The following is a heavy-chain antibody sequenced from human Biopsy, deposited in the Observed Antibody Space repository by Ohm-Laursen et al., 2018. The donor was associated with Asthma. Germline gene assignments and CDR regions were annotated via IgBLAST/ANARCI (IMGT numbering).Heavy chain of an antibody. CDR2: IYYSGTT. CDR1: GGSINSSTW. V-gene: IGHV4-39*01. CDR3: VRGSSSWHHGPFHYYYGLDV. D-gene: IGHD6-13*01. J-gene: IGHJ6*02. Sequence: SQTLSLTCMVSGGSINSSTWWSWVRQPPGKGLEWIGSIYYSGTTYYNPSLESRVTVSADTTKNQFSLKLTSVTAADTAVYYCVRGSSSWHHGPFHYYYGLDVWGQGTTATVSS.